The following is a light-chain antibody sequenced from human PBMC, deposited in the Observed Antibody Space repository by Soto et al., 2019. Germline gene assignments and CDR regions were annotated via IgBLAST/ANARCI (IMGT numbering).Light chain of an antibody. CDR2: TAG. CDR1: SSNIGSNT. Sequence: QSVLTQPLSASASPGQRGTISCSGGSSNIGSNTVAWYQHLPGTAPPRLIFTAGQRPSGVPGRFSGSKSGTSASLAISGLQSEDEGDYCCSAWDNSLNGYVFGPGTRVTVL. J-gene: IGLJ1*01. CDR3: SAWDNSLNGYV. V-gene: IGLV1-44*01.